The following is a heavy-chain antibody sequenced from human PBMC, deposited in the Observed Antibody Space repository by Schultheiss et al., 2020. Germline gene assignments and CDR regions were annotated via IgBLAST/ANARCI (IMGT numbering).Heavy chain of an antibody. Sequence: GGSLRLSCAASGFTVSSYYMSWVRQAPGKGLEWVSVIYSGGSTYYSDSVKGRFTISRDKYKNTLYLQMNSLRAEDTALYYCATDLCGPYCSSTSYYSLFDYWGQGTLVTVSS. D-gene: IGHD2-2*01. V-gene: IGHV3-53*05. CDR2: IYSGGST. J-gene: IGHJ4*02. CDR1: GFTVSSYY. CDR3: ATDLCGPYCSSTSYYSLFDY.